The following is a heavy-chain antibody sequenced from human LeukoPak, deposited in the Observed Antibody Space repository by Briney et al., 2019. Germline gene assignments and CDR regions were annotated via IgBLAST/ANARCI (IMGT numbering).Heavy chain of an antibody. D-gene: IGHD5-12*01. J-gene: IGHJ4*02. CDR2: MYYSGSN. CDR1: GVSISSSSYY. V-gene: IGHV4-39*06. CDR3: ARRVATTWNFYY. Sequence: SETLSLTCTVSGVSISSSSYYWGWLRQPGGKGLEWIVSMYYSGSNYYNRSGKSRITITVDRTKKQYNWKLSSVTAADTAVYYCARRVATTWNFYYWGQGTLVTVSS.